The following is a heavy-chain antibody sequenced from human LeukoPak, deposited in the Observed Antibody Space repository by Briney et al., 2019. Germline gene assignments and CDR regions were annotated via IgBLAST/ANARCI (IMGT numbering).Heavy chain of an antibody. Sequence: PGGSLRLSCAASGFNFGTFEMHWVRQAPGRGLEWISYISSSGRAIHYADSVRGRFTISRDNAKNSLYLQMNSLRAEDTALYYCAKDQGYGGNSGGWFDYWGQGTLVTVSS. J-gene: IGHJ4*02. V-gene: IGHV3-48*03. CDR1: GFNFGTFE. CDR3: AKDQGYGGNSGGWFDY. D-gene: IGHD4-23*01. CDR2: ISSSGRAI.